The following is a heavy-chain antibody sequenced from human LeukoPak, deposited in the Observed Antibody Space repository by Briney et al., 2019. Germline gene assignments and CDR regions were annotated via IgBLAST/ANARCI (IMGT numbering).Heavy chain of an antibody. J-gene: IGHJ3*02. CDR1: GFTFSSYS. D-gene: IGHD3-22*01. CDR2: ISSSSSYI. CDR3: ARSLRDYYDSSGHGAFDI. V-gene: IGHV3-21*01. Sequence: PGGSLRLSRAASGFTFSSYSMNWVRQAPGKGLEWVSSISSSSSYINYADSVRGRFTISRDNAKNSLYLQMNSLRAEDTAVYYCARSLRDYYDSSGHGAFDIWGQGTMVTVSS.